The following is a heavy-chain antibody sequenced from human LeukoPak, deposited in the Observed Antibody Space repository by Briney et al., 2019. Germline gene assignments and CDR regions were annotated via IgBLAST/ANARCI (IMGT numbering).Heavy chain of an antibody. J-gene: IGHJ5*02. D-gene: IGHD3-10*01. V-gene: IGHV4-34*01. Sequence: SETLSLTCAVYGGSFSGYYWSWIRQPPGKGLEWIGEINHSGSTNYNPSLKSRVTISVDTSKNQFSLKLSSATAADTAVYYCARVKARYYYGSGSFIDPWGQGTLVTVSS. CDR2: INHSGST. CDR3: ARVKARYYYGSGSFIDP. CDR1: GGSFSGYY.